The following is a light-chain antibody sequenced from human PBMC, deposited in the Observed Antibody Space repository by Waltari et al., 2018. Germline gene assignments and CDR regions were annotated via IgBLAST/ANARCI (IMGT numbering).Light chain of an antibody. CDR2: LGS. Sequence: DIVMTQSPLSLPDTPGEWASSSCRSCTILLPCNGYTSVDWYLPKPGHSPHLLIYLGSNRASGVPDRFSGSASGTDFTLKISSVEAEDVGVYYCMQVLQAPYTFGQGTKLEI. J-gene: IGKJ2*01. V-gene: IGKV2-28*01. CDR1: TILLPCNGYTS. CDR3: MQVLQAPYT.